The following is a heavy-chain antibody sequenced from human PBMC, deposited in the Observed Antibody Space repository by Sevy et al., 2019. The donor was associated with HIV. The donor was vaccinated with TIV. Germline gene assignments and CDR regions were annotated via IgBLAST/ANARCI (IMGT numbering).Heavy chain of an antibody. D-gene: IGHD1-1*01. CDR3: ARGARGTLPAFYYYGLDV. CDR1: LYSFSNYW. V-gene: IGHV5-51*01. Sequence: GESLKISCKGSLYSFSNYWIGWVRQMPGKGLEWMGIIYPGDSDTRYSLSFQGQVTISVDKSFSTAYLQWSSLKASDTAIYYCARGARGTLPAFYYYGLDVWGQGTTVTVSS. J-gene: IGHJ6*02. CDR2: IYPGDSDT.